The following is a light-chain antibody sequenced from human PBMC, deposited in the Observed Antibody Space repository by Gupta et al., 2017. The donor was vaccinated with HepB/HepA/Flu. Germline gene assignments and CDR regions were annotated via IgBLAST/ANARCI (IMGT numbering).Light chain of an antibody. CDR1: QSVSSN. V-gene: IGKV3-15*01. Sequence: EIVMTQSPATLSVSPGERATLSCRASQSVSSNLAWYQQKPGQSPRLLIYGASTRAAGIPARFSGSESGTEFTLTISSLQSEDFAVYYCQQYYDWPRWTFGQGTKVEI. CDR3: QQYYDWPRWT. CDR2: GAS. J-gene: IGKJ1*01.